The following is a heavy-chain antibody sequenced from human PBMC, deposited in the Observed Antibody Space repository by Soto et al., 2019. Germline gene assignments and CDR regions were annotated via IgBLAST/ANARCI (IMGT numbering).Heavy chain of an antibody. J-gene: IGHJ3*02. CDR1: GFTFSSYW. D-gene: IGHD1-26*01. CDR2: IKLDGSVQ. CDR3: ARESPGDDAFDI. Sequence: EVQLVESGGGLVQRGGSLRLSCAASGFTFSSYWMSWVRQAPGKGLEWVANIKLDGSVQEHVDSVKGRFTISRDNVKNSLYLQMNSLRAEDTAVYYCARESPGDDAFDIWGQGTMVTVSS. V-gene: IGHV3-7*01.